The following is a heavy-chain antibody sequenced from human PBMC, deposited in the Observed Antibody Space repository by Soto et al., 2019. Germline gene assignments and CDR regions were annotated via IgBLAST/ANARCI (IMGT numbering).Heavy chain of an antibody. Sequence: GGSLRLSCAASGFTFSSYAMHWVRQAPGKGLEWVAVISYDGSNKYYADSVKGRFTISRDNSKNTLYLQMNSLRAEDTAVYYCAREFPGDYDPDAFDIWGQGTMVTVSS. CDR3: AREFPGDYDPDAFDI. CDR2: ISYDGSNK. J-gene: IGHJ3*02. D-gene: IGHD4-17*01. CDR1: GFTFSSYA. V-gene: IGHV3-30-3*01.